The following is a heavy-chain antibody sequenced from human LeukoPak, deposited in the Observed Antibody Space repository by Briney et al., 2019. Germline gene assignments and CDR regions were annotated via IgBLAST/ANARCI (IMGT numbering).Heavy chain of an antibody. CDR1: GYTFTGYY. J-gene: IGHJ4*02. CDR2: INPNSGGT. D-gene: IGHD3-9*01. CDR3: ARDYDILTGYFSPPDY. Sequence: GASVKVSCKASGYTFTGYYIHWVRQAPGQGLEWMGWINPNSGGTNDAQKFQGRVTMTRDTSISTAYMELSRLRSDDTAVYYCARDYDILTGYFSPPDYWGQGTLVTVSS. V-gene: IGHV1-2*02.